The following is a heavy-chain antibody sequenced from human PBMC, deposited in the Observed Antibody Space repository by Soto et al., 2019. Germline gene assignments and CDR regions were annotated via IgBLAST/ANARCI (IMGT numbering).Heavy chain of an antibody. Sequence: SETLSLTCTVSSAPVSSSTYTWGWIRQPPGKGLEWIGSIYYRGSTNYNPSLKSRDNVSLNTSKNQISLKMTSVTAADTAVYYCARLHGYCISSSCHGHYAMDVWGQGTTVT. CDR3: ARLHGYCISSSCHGHYAMDV. D-gene: IGHD2-2*01. J-gene: IGHJ6*02. V-gene: IGHV4-39*01. CDR1: SAPVSSSTYT. CDR2: IYYRGST.